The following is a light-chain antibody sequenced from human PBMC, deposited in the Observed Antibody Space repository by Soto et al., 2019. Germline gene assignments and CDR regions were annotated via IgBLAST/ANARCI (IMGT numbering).Light chain of an antibody. Sequence: QTVVTQEPSFSVSPGRTVTLTCGLSSGSVSTSYYPSWFQQTPGQAPRTLIHSANTRSSGVPERFSGSILGNKAALTITGAQADDESDYYCVLYMGYGIWVFGGGTKVTVL. V-gene: IGLV8-61*01. CDR1: SGSVSTSYY. J-gene: IGLJ3*02. CDR2: SAN. CDR3: VLYMGYGIWV.